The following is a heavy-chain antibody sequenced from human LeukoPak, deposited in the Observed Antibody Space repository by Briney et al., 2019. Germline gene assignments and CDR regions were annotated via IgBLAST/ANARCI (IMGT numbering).Heavy chain of an antibody. CDR3: ARDLGQYSGYDVDYYGMDV. J-gene: IGHJ6*02. CDR2: IIPIFGTA. Sequence: SVKVSCKASGGTFISYAISWVRQAPGQGLEWMGGIIPIFGTANYAQKFQGRVTITADESTSIAYMELSSLRSEDTAVYYCARDLGQYSGYDVDYYGMDVWGQGTTVTVSS. D-gene: IGHD5-12*01. V-gene: IGHV1-69*13. CDR1: GGTFISYA.